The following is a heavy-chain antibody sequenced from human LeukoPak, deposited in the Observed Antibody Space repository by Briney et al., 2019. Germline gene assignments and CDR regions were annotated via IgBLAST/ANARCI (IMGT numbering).Heavy chain of an antibody. D-gene: IGHD1-26*01. CDR3: AKGTSVGATLYYYYGMDV. V-gene: IGHV3-9*01. CDR2: ISWNSGSI. J-gene: IGHJ6*02. Sequence: GGSLTLSCAASGFTFSSYAMSWVRQAPGKGLEWVSGISWNSGSIGYADSVKGRFTISRDNAKNSLYLQMNSLRAEDTALYYCAKGTSVGATLYYYYGMDVWGQGTTVTVSS. CDR1: GFTFSSYA.